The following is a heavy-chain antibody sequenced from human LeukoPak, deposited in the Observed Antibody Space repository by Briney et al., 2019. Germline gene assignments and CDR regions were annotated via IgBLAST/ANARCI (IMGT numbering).Heavy chain of an antibody. V-gene: IGHV1-18*01. CDR2: ISTYNGNT. J-gene: IGHJ3*02. Sequence: ASVKVCCTASGYTFTCYGISWVRQAPGQGLEWMGWISTYNGNTNYAQKLQGRVTLTTDTSTSTAYMELKSLRSDDTAVYYCARLVVPAAKNDAFDIWGQGTMVSVSS. CDR1: GYTFTCYG. CDR3: ARLVVPAAKNDAFDI. D-gene: IGHD2-2*01.